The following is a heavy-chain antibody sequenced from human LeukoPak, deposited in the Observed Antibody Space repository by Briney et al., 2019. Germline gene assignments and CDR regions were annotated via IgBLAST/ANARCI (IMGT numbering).Heavy chain of an antibody. Sequence: PSQSLSLTWTVAGGSIGSYYWGWIRHSPGKGLEWIAYIHISGRTNYNPSLKSRVTISVDTSKNQFSLKLSSVTAADTAVYYCARGFYDSSGYSSPFDYWGQGTLVTVSS. CDR1: GGSIGSYY. J-gene: IGHJ4*02. CDR3: ARGFYDSSGYSSPFDY. D-gene: IGHD3-22*01. V-gene: IGHV4-59*01. CDR2: IHISGRT.